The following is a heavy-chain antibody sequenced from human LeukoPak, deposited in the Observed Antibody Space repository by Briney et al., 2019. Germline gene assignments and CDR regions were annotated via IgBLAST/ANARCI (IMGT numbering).Heavy chain of an antibody. J-gene: IGHJ5*02. CDR2: IYYSGST. D-gene: IGHD5-12*01. V-gene: IGHV4-39*07. CDR3: ARDRSVRYSGYGYFDP. Sequence: SETLSLTCTVSGGSLSSSSYYWGWIRQPPGKGLEWIGSIYYSGSTYYNPSLKSRVTISVDTSKNQFSLKLSSVTAADTAVYYCARDRSVRYSGYGYFDPWGQGTLVTVSS. CDR1: GGSLSSSSYY.